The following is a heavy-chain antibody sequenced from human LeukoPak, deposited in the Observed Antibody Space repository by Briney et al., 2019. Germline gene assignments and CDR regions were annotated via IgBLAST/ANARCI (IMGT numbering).Heavy chain of an antibody. CDR3: FTDDYYDSSGYYSDY. V-gene: IGHV3-15*01. Sequence: GGSLRLSCVASGFSFGNVWMTWVRQAPGKGLEWVGRIKTKAEGGTVDYAAPVKGRFTISRDDSKSTLFLQMNSLKTEDTAVYYCFTDDYYDSSGYYSDYWGQGTLVTVSS. CDR1: GFSFGNVW. D-gene: IGHD3-22*01. J-gene: IGHJ4*02. CDR2: IKTKAEGGTV.